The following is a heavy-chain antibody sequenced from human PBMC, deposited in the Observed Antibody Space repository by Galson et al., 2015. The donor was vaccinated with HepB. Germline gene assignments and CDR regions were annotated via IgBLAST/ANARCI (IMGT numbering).Heavy chain of an antibody. CDR1: GFTFSSSG. V-gene: IGHV3-30*18. D-gene: IGHD3-22*01. J-gene: IGHJ4*02. CDR3: AKLPSGYYDSSGYWGEDDY. CDR2: ISYDGSNQ. Sequence: SLRLYCAAPGFTFSSSGMQWVRQAPGKGLEWVAVISYDGSNQYYADSVKGRFNIPRDNSNNTLYLQMNSQIAEDTAVYYCAKLPSGYYDSSGYWGEDDYWVQGTLVTVSS.